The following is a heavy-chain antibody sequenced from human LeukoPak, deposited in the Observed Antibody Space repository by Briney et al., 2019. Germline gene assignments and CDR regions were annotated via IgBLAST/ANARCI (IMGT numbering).Heavy chain of an antibody. J-gene: IGHJ6*03. D-gene: IGHD6-13*01. Sequence: SVKVSCKASGGTFISYAISWVRQAPGQGLEWMGGIIPIFGTANYAQKFQGRVTITTDESTSTAYMELSSLRSEDTAVYYCARDSNIAAAGYMDVRGKGTTVTVSS. CDR2: IIPIFGTA. CDR3: ARDSNIAAAGYMDV. V-gene: IGHV1-69*05. CDR1: GGTFISYA.